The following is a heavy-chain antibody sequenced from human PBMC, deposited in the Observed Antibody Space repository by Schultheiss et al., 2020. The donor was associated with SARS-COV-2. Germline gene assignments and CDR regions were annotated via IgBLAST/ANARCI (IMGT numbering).Heavy chain of an antibody. CDR2: IIPIFGTA. CDR3: ARDGYNHEGFDY. J-gene: IGHJ4*02. Sequence: SVKVSCKASGGTFSSYAISWVRQAPGQGLEWMGGIIPIFGTANYAQKFQGRVTMTRNTSISTAYMELSSLRSEDTAVYYCARDGYNHEGFDYWGQGTLVTVSS. CDR1: GGTFSSYA. D-gene: IGHD5-24*01. V-gene: IGHV1-69*05.